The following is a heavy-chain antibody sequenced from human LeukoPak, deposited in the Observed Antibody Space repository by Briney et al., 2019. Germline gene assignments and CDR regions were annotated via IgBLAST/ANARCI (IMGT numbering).Heavy chain of an antibody. CDR1: GGSISGYY. CDR3: AREGGFYRPLDY. V-gene: IGHV4-59*12. CDR2: VHLNGRT. J-gene: IGHJ4*02. D-gene: IGHD2/OR15-2a*01. Sequence: SETLSLTCTISGGSISGYYWTWIRQPPGKGLEWIGEVHLNGRTHYSPSLESRVTMSADMSENHISLRLTSVTAADTAVYYCAREGGFYRPLDYSGPGTLVIVSS.